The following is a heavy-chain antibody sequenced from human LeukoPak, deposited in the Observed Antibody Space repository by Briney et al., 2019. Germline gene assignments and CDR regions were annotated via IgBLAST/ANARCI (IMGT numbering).Heavy chain of an antibody. CDR3: ARGPGTLYFDY. CDR2: IIPIFGTA. CDR1: GATFSSYA. Sequence: ASVNVSCKASGATFSSYAISWVRQAPGQGLEWMGGIIPIFGTANYAQKFQGRVTITTDESTSTAYMELSSLRSEDTAVYYCARGPGTLYFDYWGQGTLVTVSS. J-gene: IGHJ4*02. V-gene: IGHV1-69*05.